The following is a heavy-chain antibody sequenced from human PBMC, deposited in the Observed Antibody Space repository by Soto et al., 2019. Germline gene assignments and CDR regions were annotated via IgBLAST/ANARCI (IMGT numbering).Heavy chain of an antibody. CDR3: ATRRPDTFCSGGRCSFDS. CDR2: ISWNSNII. J-gene: IGHJ4*02. V-gene: IGHV3-9*01. Sequence: EVQLVESGGGLVQPGRSLRLSCAASGFTFDDYAMHWVRRVPGKGLEWVSSISWNSNIIGYADSVKGRFTISRDNATNSLYLPMNLLRPEDKALYYCATRRPDTFCSGGRCSFDSWGQGPMVTVSS. CDR1: GFTFDDYA. D-gene: IGHD2-15*01.